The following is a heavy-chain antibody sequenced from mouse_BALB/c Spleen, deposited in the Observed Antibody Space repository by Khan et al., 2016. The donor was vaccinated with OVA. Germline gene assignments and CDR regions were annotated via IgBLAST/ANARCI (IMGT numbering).Heavy chain of an antibody. V-gene: IGHV3-6*02. CDR3: ERGNSSGPAWFAY. J-gene: IGHJ3*01. CDR1: GYSITSGYF. CDR2: IRYDGNS. Sequence: EVQLQESGPGLVKPSQSLSLTCSVTGYSITSGYFWNWIRQFPGNKLEWMGYIRYDGNSNYNPSLKNRISITRDTSNNQFFLKLNSVTPGDTATYSGERGNSSGPAWFAYWGQGTLVTVAA. D-gene: IGHD3-1*01.